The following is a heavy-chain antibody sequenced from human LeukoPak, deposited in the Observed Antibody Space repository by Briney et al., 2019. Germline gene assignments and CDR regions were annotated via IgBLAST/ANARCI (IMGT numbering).Heavy chain of an antibody. CDR1: GFTFSSYW. J-gene: IGHJ3*02. V-gene: IGHV3-74*01. D-gene: IGHD4-23*01. CDR2: INSDGSST. Sequence: PGGSLRLSCAASGFTFSSYWMHWVRQAPGKGLVWVSRINSDGSSTSYADSVKGRFTISRDNAKNTLYLQMNSLRAEDTAVYYCARSWGKSDAFDIWGQGTMVTVSS. CDR3: ARSWGKSDAFDI.